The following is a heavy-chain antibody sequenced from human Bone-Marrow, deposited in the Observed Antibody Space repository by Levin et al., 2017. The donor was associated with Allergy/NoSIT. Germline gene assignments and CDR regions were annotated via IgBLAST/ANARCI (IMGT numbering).Heavy chain of an antibody. CDR3: ARFCHVAGGYSTRSGWFDP. CDR1: GYTFTSYY. V-gene: IGHV1-46*03. J-gene: IGHJ5*02. D-gene: IGHD6-19*01. Sequence: GESLKISCKASGYTFTSYYMHWVRQAPGQGLEWMGIINPSGGSTSYAQKFQGRVTMTRDTSTSTVYMELSSLRSEDTAVYYCARFCHVAGGYSTRSGWFDPWGQGTLVTVSS. CDR2: INPSGGST.